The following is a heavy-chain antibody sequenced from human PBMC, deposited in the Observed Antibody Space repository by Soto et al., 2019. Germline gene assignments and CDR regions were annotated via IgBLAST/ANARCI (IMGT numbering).Heavy chain of an antibody. D-gene: IGHD5-18*01. CDR3: AGVSMVTPYYYGLDV. J-gene: IGHJ6*02. Sequence: EVRLLESGGGLVQPGGSLRLYCAGSGFTSSNYSMSWVRQAPGKGLEWVSTTSGSGHYIHYRDSVKGRVTIARDNSKKKLYLQMNSLRAEDTAVYYCAGVSMVTPYYYGLDVWCQGTTVTLSS. CDR1: GFTSSNYS. CDR2: TSGSGHYI. V-gene: IGHV3-23*01.